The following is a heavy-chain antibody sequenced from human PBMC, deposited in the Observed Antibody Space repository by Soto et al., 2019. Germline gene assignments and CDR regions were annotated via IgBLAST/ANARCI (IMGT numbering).Heavy chain of an antibody. V-gene: IGHV1-18*01. D-gene: IGHD3-10*01. CDR2: ISASDGST. CDR3: ATYYFGSGSYYRFYN. CDR1: GYAFSFG. J-gene: IGHJ4*02. Sequence: ASVKVSCKASGYAFSFGFSWVRQAPGQGLEWMGWISASDGSTNSAQKFRGRISFTTDTSTNTAYLDLLSLTSDDTAVYFCATYYFGSGSYYRFYNWGQGTLVTVSS.